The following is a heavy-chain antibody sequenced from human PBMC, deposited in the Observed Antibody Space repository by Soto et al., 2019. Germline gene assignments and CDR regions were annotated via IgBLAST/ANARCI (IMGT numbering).Heavy chain of an antibody. J-gene: IGHJ4*02. D-gene: IGHD3-22*01. CDR3: AKAPPFKDYYDSSGYFTPLYFDY. Sequence: ASVKVSCKASGYTFSDYYIHWVRQAPGQGLEWMGWINPNSGGTKYAPKFQGGVTMTRDTSITTAYMELSRLRAEDTAVYYCAKAPPFKDYYDSSGYFTPLYFDYWGQGTLVTVSS. CDR2: INPNSGGT. CDR1: GYTFSDYY. V-gene: IGHV1-2*02.